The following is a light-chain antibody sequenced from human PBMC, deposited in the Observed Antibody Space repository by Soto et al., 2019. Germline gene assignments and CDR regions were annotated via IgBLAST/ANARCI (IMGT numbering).Light chain of an antibody. CDR2: DVS. CDR1: SSDVGGYNY. Sequence: QSVLTQPPSASGSPGQSVTISCTGTSSDVGGYNYVSWYQQHPGRAPKLMIYDVSKRPSGVPDRFSGSKSGNTASLTVSGLQVEDEADYYCSSYAGTHIVFGTGTKATVL. V-gene: IGLV2-8*01. J-gene: IGLJ1*01. CDR3: SSYAGTHIV.